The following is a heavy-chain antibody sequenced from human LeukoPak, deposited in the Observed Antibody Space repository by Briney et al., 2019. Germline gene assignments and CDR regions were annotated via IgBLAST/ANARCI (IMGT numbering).Heavy chain of an antibody. CDR1: VGPISTSSYY. D-gene: IGHD3-9*01. CDR2: IFYSGTT. CDR3: ARHLRREALTSSHFDY. V-gene: IGHV4-39*01. J-gene: IGHJ4*02. Sequence: PSETLSLTCAVSVGPISTSSYYWDWIRQSPGKGLEWIGSIFYSGTTYYNPSFTSRLTMSVDTSKNQFSLKLNSVTAADTAVYYCARHLRREALTSSHFDYWGQGTLVTVSS.